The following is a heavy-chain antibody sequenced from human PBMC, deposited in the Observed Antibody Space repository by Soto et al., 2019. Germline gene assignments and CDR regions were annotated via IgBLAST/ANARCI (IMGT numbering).Heavy chain of an antibody. D-gene: IGHD1-7*01. J-gene: IGHJ4*02. Sequence: ASVKVSCKASGGTFSSYAMHWVRQAPGQRLEWMGWINAGNGNTKYSQKFQGRVTITRDTSASTAYMELSSLRSEDTAVYYCARDMDWNSNFDYWGQGTLVTVSS. V-gene: IGHV1-3*01. CDR1: GGTFSSYA. CDR3: ARDMDWNSNFDY. CDR2: INAGNGNT.